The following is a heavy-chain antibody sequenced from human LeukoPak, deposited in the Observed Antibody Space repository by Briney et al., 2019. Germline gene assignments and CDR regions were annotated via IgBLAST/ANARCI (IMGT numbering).Heavy chain of an antibody. CDR3: ARAGGSGSYSRGFDY. D-gene: IGHD3-10*01. CDR2: ISYDGSNK. CDR1: GFTFSSYA. V-gene: IGHV3-30*04. J-gene: IGHJ4*02. Sequence: GGSLRLSCAASGFTFSSYAMHWVRQAPGKGLEWVAVISYDGSNKYYADSVKGRFTISGDNSKNTLYLQMNSLRAEDTAVYYCARAGGSGSYSRGFDYWGQGTLVTVSS.